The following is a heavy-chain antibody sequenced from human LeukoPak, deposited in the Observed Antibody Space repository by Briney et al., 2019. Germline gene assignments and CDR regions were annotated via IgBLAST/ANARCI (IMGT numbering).Heavy chain of an antibody. J-gene: IGHJ6*03. CDR2: ISSSSSYI. CDR3: ARDWPYYYYMDV. V-gene: IGHV3-21*01. CDR1: GFTFSSYI. Sequence: PGGSVRLSCAASGFTFSSYIMNWVRQAPGKGLEWVSSISSSSSYIYYADSVKGRFTISRDNAKNSLYLQMNSLRAEDTAVYYCARDWPYYYYMDVWGKGTTVTVSS.